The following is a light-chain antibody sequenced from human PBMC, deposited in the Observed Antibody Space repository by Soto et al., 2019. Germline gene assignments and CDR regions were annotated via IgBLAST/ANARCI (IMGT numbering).Light chain of an antibody. CDR3: QQYDTSSTT. Sequence: EIVLTQSPDTLSLSPGERATLSCRASQTVRNNYVTWYQQKPGQAPRLLISVASSRATGIPDRFSASGSGTDFTLTISRVEAEDFAVYYCQQYDTSSTTFGQGTKLE. J-gene: IGKJ2*01. CDR2: VAS. V-gene: IGKV3-20*01. CDR1: QTVRNNY.